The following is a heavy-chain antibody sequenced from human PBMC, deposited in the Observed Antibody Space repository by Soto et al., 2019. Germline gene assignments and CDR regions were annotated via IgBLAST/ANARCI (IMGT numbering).Heavy chain of an antibody. Sequence: ESGGGVVQPGRSLRLSCAASGLTLRNYAMHWVRQAPGKGLEWVAVISYDGSNRYYADSVKGRFTISRDNSKNTLYLQMNSLRAEDTAVYYCARVRQAVAADYWGQGTLVTGSS. CDR1: GLTLRNYA. D-gene: IGHD6-19*01. J-gene: IGHJ4*02. CDR3: ARVRQAVAADY. CDR2: ISYDGSNR. V-gene: IGHV3-30-3*01.